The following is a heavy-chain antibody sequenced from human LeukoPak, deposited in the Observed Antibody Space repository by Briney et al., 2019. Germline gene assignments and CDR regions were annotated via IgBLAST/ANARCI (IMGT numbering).Heavy chain of an antibody. Sequence: SETLSLTCTVSGGSISSYYWSWIRQPPGKGLEWIGYIYYSGSTNYTPSLKILVTISVHTSKNQFSLKLSSVTAADTAVYYCARLEEDYGDYAASWFDPWGQGTLVTVSS. CDR2: IYYSGST. J-gene: IGHJ5*02. D-gene: IGHD4-17*01. CDR1: GGSISSYY. V-gene: IGHV4-59*01. CDR3: ARLEEDYGDYAASWFDP.